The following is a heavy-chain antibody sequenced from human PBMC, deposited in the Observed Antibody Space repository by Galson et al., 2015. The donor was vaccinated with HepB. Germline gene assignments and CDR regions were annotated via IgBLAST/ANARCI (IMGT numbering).Heavy chain of an antibody. CDR3: ATGLSELQF. CDR1: GFTVSSNY. Sequence: SLRLSCAASGFTVSSNYITWVRQAPGKGLEWVSVIYDDGNTYHADSVKGRFTISRDNSKNTLYLQMNSLRPEDTAVYFCATGLSELQFWGQGTLVTVSS. J-gene: IGHJ4*02. V-gene: IGHV3-66*02. CDR2: IYDDGNT. D-gene: IGHD1-26*01.